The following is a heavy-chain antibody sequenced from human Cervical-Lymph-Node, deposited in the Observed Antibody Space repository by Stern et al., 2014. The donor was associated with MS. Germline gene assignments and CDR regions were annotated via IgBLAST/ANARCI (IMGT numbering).Heavy chain of an antibody. Sequence: QVQLQESGPGLVKPSQTLSLTCTVSGGSISSGDNYWSWIRQPPGKGLEWIGYIYYSGSTYYNPSLKTRVTISIDTSNNHFSLKLSSVTAADTAVYYCARVKLMGLRLGSWFDPWGQGTLVTVSS. CDR2: IYYSGST. CDR1: GGSISSGDNY. CDR3: ARVKLMGLRLGSWFDP. V-gene: IGHV4-30-4*01. D-gene: IGHD5-12*01. J-gene: IGHJ5*02.